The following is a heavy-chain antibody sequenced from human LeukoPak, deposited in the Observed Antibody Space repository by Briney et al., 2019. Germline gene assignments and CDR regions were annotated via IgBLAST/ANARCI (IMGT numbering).Heavy chain of an antibody. J-gene: IGHJ4*02. Sequence: GGSLRLSCAASGFTFSSYAMHWVRQAPGKGLEWVAVISYDGSNKYYADSVKGRFTISRDNSKNTLYLQMNSLRAEDTAVYYCARAPGFWSGYYLDYWGQGTLVTVSS. V-gene: IGHV3-30-3*01. CDR1: GFTFSSYA. D-gene: IGHD3-3*01. CDR2: ISYDGSNK. CDR3: ARAPGFWSGYYLDY.